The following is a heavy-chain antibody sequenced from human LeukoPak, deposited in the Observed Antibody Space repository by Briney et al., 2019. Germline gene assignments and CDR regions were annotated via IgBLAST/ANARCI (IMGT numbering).Heavy chain of an antibody. CDR2: IKEDGSEK. Sequence: GGSLRLSCTASGFTFNNYWMSWVRQAPGKGLEWVANIKEDGSEKYYVDSVKGRFTISRDNAKNSLYLQMDSLRAEDTALYYCAKDYGGNHWFDYWGQGTLVTVSS. J-gene: IGHJ4*02. V-gene: IGHV3-7*03. D-gene: IGHD4-23*01. CDR3: AKDYGGNHWFDY. CDR1: GFTFNNYW.